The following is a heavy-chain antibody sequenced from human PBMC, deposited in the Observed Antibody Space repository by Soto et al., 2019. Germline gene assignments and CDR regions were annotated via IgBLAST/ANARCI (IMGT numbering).Heavy chain of an antibody. Sequence: QVQMQESGPGLVKPSQTLYLTCSVSGGSIIDSGSFYWNWIRQHPGKGLEWIGYIYYSGSTYYNRSLKGPASLSLDTSKNRFSLKFTSLSAADTAILYCVRREVVASTWFDPWGQGTLVTVSS. CDR2: IYYSGST. V-gene: IGHV4-31*01. CDR1: GGSIIDSGSFY. J-gene: IGHJ5*02. CDR3: VRREVVASTWFDP. D-gene: IGHD2-15*01.